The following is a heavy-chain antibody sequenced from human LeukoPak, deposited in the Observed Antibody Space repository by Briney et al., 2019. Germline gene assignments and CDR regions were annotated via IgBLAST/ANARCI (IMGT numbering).Heavy chain of an antibody. CDR1: GGSISSYY. V-gene: IGHV4-4*07. CDR2: IYASGST. D-gene: IGHD6-13*01. CDR3: ASLAAAGDDY. Sequence: SETLSLTCTVSGGSISSYYWSWIRQPAGKGLEWIGRIYASGSTNYNPSLKSRVTISVDTSKNQFSLKLSSVAAADTAVYYCASLAAAGDDYWGQGTLVTVST. J-gene: IGHJ4*02.